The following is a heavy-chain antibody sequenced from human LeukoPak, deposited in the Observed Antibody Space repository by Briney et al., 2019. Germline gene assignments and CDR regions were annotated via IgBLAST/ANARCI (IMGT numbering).Heavy chain of an antibody. V-gene: IGHV3-30*18. D-gene: IGHD3-10*01. CDR3: AKGYFYFDY. CDR2: ISSNGEKK. Sequence: PGGSLRLSCAASGFTFSDYGMHWVRQAPGKGLEWVAVISSNGEKKYSADSVKGRFTIYRDNSKNTMYLPMNSMTAEDTAVYYCAKGYFYFDYWGQGTPVTVSS. J-gene: IGHJ4*02. CDR1: GFTFSDYG.